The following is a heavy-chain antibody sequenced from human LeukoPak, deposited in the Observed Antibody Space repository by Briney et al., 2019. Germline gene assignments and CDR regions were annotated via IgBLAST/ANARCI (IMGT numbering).Heavy chain of an antibody. V-gene: IGHV4-61*02. CDR1: GGSISSGSYY. J-gene: IGHJ4*02. D-gene: IGHD5-24*01. CDR3: ARLSCGLQGPFDY. Sequence: SQTLSLTCTVSGGSISSGSYYWSWIRQPAGKGLEWIGRIYTSGSTNYNPSLKSRVTMSVDTSKNQFSLKLSSVTAADTAVYYCARLSCGLQGPFDYWGQGTLVTVSS. CDR2: IYTSGST.